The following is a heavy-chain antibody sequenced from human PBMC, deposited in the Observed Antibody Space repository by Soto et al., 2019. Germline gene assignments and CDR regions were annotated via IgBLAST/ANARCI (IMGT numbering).Heavy chain of an antibody. J-gene: IGHJ4*02. CDR2: IYYSGST. D-gene: IGHD1-26*01. CDR1: GGSISSSSYY. CDR3: ARRGGSSPFGY. Sequence: QLQLQESGPGLVKPSETLSLTCTVSGGSISSSSYYWGWIRQSPGKGLEWIGNIYYSGSTYYNPSLKSRVTISVDTSKNPFSLKLSSVTAADTAVYSCARRGGSSPFGYWGQGTLVTVSS. V-gene: IGHV4-39*01.